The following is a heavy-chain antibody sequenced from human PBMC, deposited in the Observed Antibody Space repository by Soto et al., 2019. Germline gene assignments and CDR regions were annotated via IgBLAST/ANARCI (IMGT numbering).Heavy chain of an antibody. CDR3: AIERGQIYSSGMDV. CDR2: ISGTGDTT. D-gene: IGHD2-15*01. J-gene: IGHJ6*02. CDR1: VFFFSDYY. Sequence: GGSLRLSCESSVFFFSDYYMSWIRHSPGKGLETLCYISGTGDTTSYADSVKGRFTISRDNAKNSLFLHLNSLSAGDTAVYYCAIERGQIYSSGMDVLGQGTTVNVSS. V-gene: IGHV3-11*01.